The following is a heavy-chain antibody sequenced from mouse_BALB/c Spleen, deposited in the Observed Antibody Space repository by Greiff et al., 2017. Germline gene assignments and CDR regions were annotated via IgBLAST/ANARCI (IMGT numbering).Heavy chain of an antibody. D-gene: IGHD2-3*01. J-gene: IGHJ3*01. CDR3: ANAYDGYPWFAY. CDR1: GYTFTSYW. V-gene: IGHV1-7*01. CDR2: INPSTGYT. Sequence: QVQLQQSGAELAKPGASVKMSCKASGYTFTSYWMHWVKQRPGQGLEWIGYINPSTGYTEYNQKFKDKATLTADKSSSTAYMQLSSLTSEDSAVYYCANAYDGYPWFAYWGQGTLVTVSA.